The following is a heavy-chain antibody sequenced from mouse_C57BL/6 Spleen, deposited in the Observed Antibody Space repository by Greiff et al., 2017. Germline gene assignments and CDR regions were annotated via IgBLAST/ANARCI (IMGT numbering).Heavy chain of an antibody. CDR3: ATNWDLDY. D-gene: IGHD4-1*01. J-gene: IGHJ2*01. V-gene: IGHV1-19*01. CDR2: INPYNGGT. CDR1: GYTFTDYY. Sequence: VQLKESGPVLVKPGASVKMSCKASGYTFTDYYMNWVKQSHGKSLEWIGVINPYNGGTSYNQKFKGKATLTVDKSSSTAYMELNSLTSEDSAVYYCATNWDLDYWGQGTTLTVSS.